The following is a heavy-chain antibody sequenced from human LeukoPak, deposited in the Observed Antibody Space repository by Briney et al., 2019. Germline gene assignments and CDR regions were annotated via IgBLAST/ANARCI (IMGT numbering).Heavy chain of an antibody. CDR1: GFTFSSYS. V-gene: IGHV3-21*01. J-gene: IGHJ6*02. CDR3: ARASWIQVSASGMDV. D-gene: IGHD5-18*01. Sequence: PGGSLRLSRAASGFTFSSYSMNWVRQAPGKGLEWVSSISSSSSYIYYADSVKGRFTISRDNAKNSLYLQMNSLRAEDTAVYYCARASWIQVSASGMDVWGQGTTVTVSS. CDR2: ISSSSSYI.